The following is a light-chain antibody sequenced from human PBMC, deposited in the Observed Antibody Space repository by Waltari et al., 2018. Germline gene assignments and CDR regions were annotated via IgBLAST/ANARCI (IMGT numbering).Light chain of an antibody. Sequence: DIVMTQSPLSLSVTPGEPASIPCRSSQSLLHRNGYNYLDWYLQKPAQSPQLLVYVGSNRASGVPDRFSGSKSGTSASLAITGLQAEDEADYYCQSYDISLRGSRVFGGGTK. CDR2: VGS. V-gene: IGKV2-28*01. J-gene: IGKJ4*02. CDR1: QSLLHRNGYNY. CDR3: QSYDISLRGSRV.